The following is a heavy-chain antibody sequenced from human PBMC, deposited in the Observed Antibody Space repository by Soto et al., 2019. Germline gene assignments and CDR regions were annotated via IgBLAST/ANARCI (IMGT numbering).Heavy chain of an antibody. Sequence: SVTMSVTWGVGGGSISSGGDCRSWIRQPPGKGLEWIGRIYYSGSTYYNPSLKSRVTTSVDTSKNQFSLRLTSVTAADTAVYFCARHSRGSGSYHCDFWGQGTLVTVSS. CDR3: ARHSRGSGSYHCDF. CDR2: IYYSGST. CDR1: GGSISSGGDC. D-gene: IGHD3-10*01. V-gene: IGHV4-30-2*03. J-gene: IGHJ4*02.